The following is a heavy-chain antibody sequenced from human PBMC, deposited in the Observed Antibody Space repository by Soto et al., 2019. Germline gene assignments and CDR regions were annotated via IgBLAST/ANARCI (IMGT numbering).Heavy chain of an antibody. CDR3: ASLLIRDGYNYFFDY. V-gene: IGHV4-34*01. CDR2: INHSGST. CDR1: GGSFSGYY. J-gene: IGHJ4*02. D-gene: IGHD5-12*01. Sequence: HVQLQQWGAGLLKPSETLSLTCAVYGGSFSGYYWSWIRQPPGKGLEWIGEINHSGSTNYNPSLKSRVTISVDTSKNQFSLKLSSVTAADTAVYYCASLLIRDGYNYFFDYWGQGTLVTVSS.